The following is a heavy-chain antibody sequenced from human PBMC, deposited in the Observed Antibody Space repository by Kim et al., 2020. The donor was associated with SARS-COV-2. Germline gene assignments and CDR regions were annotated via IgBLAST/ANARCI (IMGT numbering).Heavy chain of an antibody. CDR1: GFTFSSYG. D-gene: IGHD6-6*01. Sequence: GGSLRLSCAASGFTFSSYGMHWVRQAPGKGLEWVAVISYDGSNKYYADSVKGRFTISRDNSKNTLYLQMNSLRAEDTAVYYCAKGIYPRYSSSSYPDYWGQGTLVTVSS. CDR2: ISYDGSNK. V-gene: IGHV3-30*18. J-gene: IGHJ4*02. CDR3: AKGIYPRYSSSSYPDY.